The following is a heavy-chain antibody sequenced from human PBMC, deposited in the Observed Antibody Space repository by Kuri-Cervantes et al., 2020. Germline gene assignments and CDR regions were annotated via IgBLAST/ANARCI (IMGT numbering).Heavy chain of an antibody. D-gene: IGHD3-3*01. CDR2: IYYSVST. V-gene: IGHV4-39*01. J-gene: IGHJ6*02. Sequence: GSLRLSCTVSGGSISSSSYYWGWIRQPPGKGLEWIGSIYYSVSTYYNPSLKSRVTISVDTSKNQFSLKLSSVTAADTAVYYCARHEARFGMDVWGQGTTVTVSS. CDR3: ARHEARFGMDV. CDR1: GGSISSSSYY.